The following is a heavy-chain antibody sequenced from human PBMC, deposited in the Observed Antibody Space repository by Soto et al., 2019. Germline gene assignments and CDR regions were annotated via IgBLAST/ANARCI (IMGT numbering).Heavy chain of an antibody. CDR3: ARTYYYDSSGYYRNDY. CDR2: IIPIFGTA. V-gene: IGHV1-69*06. J-gene: IGHJ4*02. Sequence: SVKVSCKASGGTFSSYAISWLRQAPGQGLEWMGGIIPIFGTANYAQKFQGRVTITADKSTSTAYMELSSLRSEDTAVYYCARTYYYDSSGYYRNDYWGQGTLVTVSS. D-gene: IGHD3-22*01. CDR1: GGTFSSYA.